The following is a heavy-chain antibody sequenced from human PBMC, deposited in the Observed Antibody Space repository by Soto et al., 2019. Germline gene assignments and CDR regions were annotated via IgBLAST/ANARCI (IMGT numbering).Heavy chain of an antibody. Sequence: SVKVSCKASGGTFSSYTISWVRQAPGQGLEWMGRIIPILGIANYAQKFQGRVTITADKSTSTAYMELSSLRSEDTAVYYCARDLRGSGKYYYYMDVWGKGTTVNVS. V-gene: IGHV1-69*04. CDR3: ARDLRGSGKYYYYMDV. CDR2: IIPILGIA. CDR1: GGTFSSYT. J-gene: IGHJ6*03. D-gene: IGHD3-10*01.